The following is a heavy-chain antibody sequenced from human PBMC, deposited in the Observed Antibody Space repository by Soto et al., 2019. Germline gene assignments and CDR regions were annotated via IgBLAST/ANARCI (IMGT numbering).Heavy chain of an antibody. CDR1: GYTLTSYA. J-gene: IGHJ5*02. V-gene: IGHV1-3*01. D-gene: IGHD6-13*01. CDR2: INAANGDT. Sequence: ASVTVSCTASGYTLTSYAIHWVRQAPGQRLEWMGWINAANGDTKYSPKFQGRVTITRDTSASTAYMELSSLRSEDTAVYYCVRRHVSATGIDGVDPWGKGTLGNVPS. CDR3: VRRHVSATGIDGVDP.